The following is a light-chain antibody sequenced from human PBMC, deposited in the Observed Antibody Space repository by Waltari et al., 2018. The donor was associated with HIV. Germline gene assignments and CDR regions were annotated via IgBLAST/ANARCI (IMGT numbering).Light chain of an antibody. V-gene: IGLV2-14*03. Sequence: QSGLTHPSSVPGSPGDSRTITSTDTSSNVAAYNAVSWYQQHPGKPPKFMIYDVNKRPSGVSNRFSGSKSGNTASLTIAGLQAEDEADYYCSSYTSSHTQVFGSGTKDTVL. J-gene: IGLJ1*01. CDR3: SSYTSSHTQV. CDR2: DVN. CDR1: SSNVAAYNA.